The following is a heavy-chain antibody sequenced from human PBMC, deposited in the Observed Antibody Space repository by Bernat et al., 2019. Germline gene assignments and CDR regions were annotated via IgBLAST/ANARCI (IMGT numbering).Heavy chain of an antibody. D-gene: IGHD2-21*01. Sequence: EVQLLESGGGLVQPGGSLRLSCAASGFTFSSYAMSWVRQAPGKGLERVSASSGSCGSTYYAASVKGRFTISRDNSKNTLYLQMNSRRAEDTAVYYCAKEGVDGNDYWGQGTLVTVSS. V-gene: IGHV3-23*01. CDR2: SSGSCGST. CDR1: GFTFSSYA. CDR3: AKEGVDGNDY. J-gene: IGHJ4*02.